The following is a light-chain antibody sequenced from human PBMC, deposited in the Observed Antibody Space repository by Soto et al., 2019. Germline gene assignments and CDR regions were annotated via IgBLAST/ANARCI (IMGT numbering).Light chain of an antibody. CDR1: QGIGSY. V-gene: IGKV1-9*01. CDR3: QQVNSYPLT. J-gene: IGKJ4*01. CDR2: AAS. Sequence: DIQLTQSPSFLSASVGDRVTITCRASQGIGSYLAWYQQKPGKAPKLLIYAASTLQSGVPSRFSGSGSGTEFTLTISSLQPEDFATYSCQQVNSYPLTFGGGTK.